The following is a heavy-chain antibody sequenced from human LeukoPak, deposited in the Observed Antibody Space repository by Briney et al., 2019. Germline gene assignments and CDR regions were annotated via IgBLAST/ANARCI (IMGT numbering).Heavy chain of an antibody. D-gene: IGHD5-12*01. V-gene: IGHV5-51*01. CDR1: GYSFTSYW. Sequence: GASLKISCKASGYSFTSYWIGWVRQVPGKGLEWMGIIYPGDSDTRYSPSFQGQVTISADKSISTAYLQWSSLKASDIAMYYCARTAGYSAYESFDYWGQGTLVTVSS. CDR3: ARTAGYSAYESFDY. J-gene: IGHJ4*02. CDR2: IYPGDSDT.